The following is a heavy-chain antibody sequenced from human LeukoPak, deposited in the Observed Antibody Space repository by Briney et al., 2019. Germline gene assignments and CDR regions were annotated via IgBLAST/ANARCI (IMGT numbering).Heavy chain of an antibody. Sequence: GAXXKVSCKASGYTFTSYDINWVRQAHGQGVEGMGWTNPISGYTDYAQKFQGRVTMTRNTSIRTAYMEMSRLRSEDTAVYYCARGNRLYSSSWYSLAFDIWGQGTMVTVSS. D-gene: IGHD6-13*01. CDR1: GYTFTSYD. CDR3: ARGNRLYSSSWYSLAFDI. J-gene: IGHJ3*02. CDR2: TNPISGYT. V-gene: IGHV1-8*01.